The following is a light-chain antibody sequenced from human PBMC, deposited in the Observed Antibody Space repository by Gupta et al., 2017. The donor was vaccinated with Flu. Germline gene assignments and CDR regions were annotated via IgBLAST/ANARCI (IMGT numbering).Light chain of an antibody. CDR2: AAS. Sequence: GDRVTITCRASQDINNNLAWYQKKSGKAPKLLIYAASTLQSGVPSRFSGRGSGTDFTLTISTLQPEDFATYYCQQLNTFPLTFGGGTSVEIK. CDR3: QQLNTFPLT. J-gene: IGKJ4*01. CDR1: QDINNN. V-gene: IGKV1-9*01.